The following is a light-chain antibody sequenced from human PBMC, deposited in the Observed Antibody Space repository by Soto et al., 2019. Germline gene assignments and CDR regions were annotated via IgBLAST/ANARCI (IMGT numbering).Light chain of an antibody. CDR3: QQYGSSPPT. J-gene: IGKJ1*01. V-gene: IGKV3-20*01. CDR1: QSVSSSS. CDR2: GAS. Sequence: EIVLTQSPGTLSLSPGERATLSCRASQSVSSSSLAWYQQKPGQGPRLLIYGASSRATGIPDRFSGSGSGTDFTLTISRLEPEDFAVYYCQQYGSSPPTFGQGTKVEIK.